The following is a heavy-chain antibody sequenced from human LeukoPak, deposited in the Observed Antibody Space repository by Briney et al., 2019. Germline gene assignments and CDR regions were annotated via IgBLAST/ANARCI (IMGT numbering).Heavy chain of an antibody. D-gene: IGHD6-13*01. V-gene: IGHV1-69*02. CDR3: ARWDGGSSWYLGFDY. CDR2: IIPILGIT. CDR1: GGTFSSYT. J-gene: IGHJ4*02. Sequence: AAVKVSCKASGGTFSSYTISWVRQAPGQGLEWMGRIIPILGITNYAQKFQGRVTITADKSTSTAYMELSSLRSEDTSVYYCARWDGGSSWYLGFDYWGQGTLVTVSS.